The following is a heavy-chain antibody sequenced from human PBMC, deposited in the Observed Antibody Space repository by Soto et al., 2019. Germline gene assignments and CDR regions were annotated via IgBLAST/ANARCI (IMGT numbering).Heavy chain of an antibody. Sequence: GGPLRLSCAASGFTFSSYDMHWVRQATGKGLEWVSAIGTAGDTYYPGSVKGRFTISRENAKNSLYLQMNSLRAGDTAVYYCARASYGSGYNWFDPWGQGTLVTVSS. CDR3: ARASYGSGYNWFDP. CDR1: GFTFSSYD. CDR2: IGTAGDT. J-gene: IGHJ5*02. D-gene: IGHD3-10*01. V-gene: IGHV3-13*01.